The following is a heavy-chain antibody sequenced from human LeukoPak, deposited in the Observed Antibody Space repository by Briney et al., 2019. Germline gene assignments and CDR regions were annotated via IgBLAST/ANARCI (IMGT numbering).Heavy chain of an antibody. V-gene: IGHV1-46*01. CDR2: INPSGGST. J-gene: IGHJ6*02. CDR3: ARDPGYCTNGVCYYYYYYGMDV. Sequence: ASVKVSCKASGGTFSSYAISWVRQAPGQGLEWMGIINPSGGSTSYAQKFQGRVTMTRDTSTSTVYMELSSLRSEDTAVYYCARDPGYCTNGVCYYYYYYGMDVWGQGTTVTVSS. D-gene: IGHD2-8*01. CDR1: GGTFSSYA.